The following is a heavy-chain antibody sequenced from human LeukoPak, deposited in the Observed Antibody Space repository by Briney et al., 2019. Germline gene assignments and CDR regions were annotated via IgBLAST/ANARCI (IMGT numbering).Heavy chain of an antibody. CDR2: INHSGST. CDR1: GGSFSGYY. CDR3: ASSSCSSTSCYPPSGEWDI. V-gene: IGHV4-34*01. J-gene: IGHJ3*02. D-gene: IGHD2-2*01. Sequence: TSETLSLTCAVYGGSFSGYYWSWIRQPPGKGLEWIGEINHSGSTNYNPSLKSRVTISVDTSKNQFSLKLSSVTAADTAVYYCASSSCSSTSCYPPSGEWDIWGQGTMVTVSS.